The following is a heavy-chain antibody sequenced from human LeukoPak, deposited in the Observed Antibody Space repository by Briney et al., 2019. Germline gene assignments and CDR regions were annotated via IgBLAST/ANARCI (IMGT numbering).Heavy chain of an antibody. Sequence: RPGGSLRLSCAASGFTFDDYGMSWVRQAPGKGLEWVSGINWNGGSTGYADSVKGRFTISRHNSRNTLYLQMNSLRAEDTAVYYCASYGGNSDFDYWGQGTLVTVSS. CDR2: INWNGGST. J-gene: IGHJ4*02. V-gene: IGHV3-20*04. D-gene: IGHD4-23*01. CDR3: ASYGGNSDFDY. CDR1: GFTFDDYG.